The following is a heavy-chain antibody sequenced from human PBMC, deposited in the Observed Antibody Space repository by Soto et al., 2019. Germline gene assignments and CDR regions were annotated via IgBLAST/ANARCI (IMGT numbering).Heavy chain of an antibody. CDR1: GFTFSSYW. Sequence: GGSLRLSCAASGFTFSSYWMHWVRQAPGKGLVWVSRINSDGSSTSYADSVKGRFTISRDNAKNTLYLQMNSLRAEDTAVYYCARAEPTYDFWSGYYRRLGYFDYWGQGTLVTVSS. CDR3: ARAEPTYDFWSGYYRRLGYFDY. J-gene: IGHJ4*02. CDR2: INSDGSST. D-gene: IGHD3-3*01. V-gene: IGHV3-74*01.